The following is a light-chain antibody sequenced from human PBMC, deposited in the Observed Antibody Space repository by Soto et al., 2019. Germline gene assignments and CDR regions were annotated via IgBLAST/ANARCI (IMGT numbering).Light chain of an antibody. Sequence: QPVLTQPPSASGTPGQRVTISCSGSSSNIGKNTVNWYQQLPGTAPKVLIYGNNQRPSGVPDRFSGSKSATSASLAISGLQSEDEADYYCAAWDSSVSGWVFGGGTQLTVL. V-gene: IGLV1-44*01. J-gene: IGLJ3*02. CDR3: AAWDSSVSGWV. CDR2: GNN. CDR1: SSNIGKNT.